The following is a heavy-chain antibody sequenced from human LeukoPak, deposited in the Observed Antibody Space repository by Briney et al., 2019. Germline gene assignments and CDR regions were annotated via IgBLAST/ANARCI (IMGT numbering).Heavy chain of an antibody. D-gene: IGHD3-22*01. CDR2: IYYSGST. CDR1: GGSISSSSYY. V-gene: IGHV4-39*01. Sequence: PSETLSLTCTVSGGSISSSSYYGGWIRQPPGKGLEWIGSIYYSGSTYYNPSLKSRVSISVDTSKNQFSLMLSSVTAADTAVYYCARRVGALPGAGDSSGYYPWGQGTLVTVSS. CDR3: ARRVGALPGAGDSSGYYP. J-gene: IGHJ5*02.